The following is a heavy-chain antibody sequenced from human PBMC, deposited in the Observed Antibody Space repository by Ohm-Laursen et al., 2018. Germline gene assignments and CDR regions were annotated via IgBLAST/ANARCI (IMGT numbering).Heavy chain of an antibody. D-gene: IGHD1-26*01. CDR3: ARAGWEQYYFNY. Sequence: SDTLSLTWSVSGGSISSSSYCWGWIRQPPGKGLEWIGNIYYSGSTYYNPSLRSRLTVSINTSKNQFSRKLSSVTATDTAVYYCARAGWEQYYFNYWGQGTTVTVSS. V-gene: IGHV4-39*01. J-gene: IGHJ4*03. CDR2: IYYSGST. CDR1: GGSISSSSYC.